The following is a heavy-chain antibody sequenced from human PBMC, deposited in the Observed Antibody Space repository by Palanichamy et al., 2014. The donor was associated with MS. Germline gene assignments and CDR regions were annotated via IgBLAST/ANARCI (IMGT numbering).Heavy chain of an antibody. D-gene: IGHD1-26*01. CDR1: GYTFTGYY. Sequence: QVQLVQSGTEVKKPGASVQVSCKASGYTFTGYYMHWVRQAPGQGLEWMGWINPNSGGTNYAQKFQGWVTMTRDTSISTAYMELSRLRSDDTAVYYCARGPYSGSYRDFDYWGQGTLVTVSS. CDR2: INPNSGGT. V-gene: IGHV1-2*04. CDR3: ARGPYSGSYRDFDY. J-gene: IGHJ4*02.